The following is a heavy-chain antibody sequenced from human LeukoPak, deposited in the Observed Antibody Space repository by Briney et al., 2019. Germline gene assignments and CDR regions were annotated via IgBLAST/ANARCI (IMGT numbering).Heavy chain of an antibody. CDR1: GFNVKTNY. V-gene: IGHV3-23*01. D-gene: IGHD4-23*01. Sequence: GSLRLSCAASGFNVKTNYMTWVRQAPGKGLEWVSAISTTGGSTYYADSVKGRFTISRDNSKNTLSLQMDSLRVEDTAVYYCAKDWTTVVTPKGYYFDSWGQGTLVTVSS. CDR2: ISTTGGST. CDR3: AKDWTTVVTPKGYYFDS. J-gene: IGHJ4*02.